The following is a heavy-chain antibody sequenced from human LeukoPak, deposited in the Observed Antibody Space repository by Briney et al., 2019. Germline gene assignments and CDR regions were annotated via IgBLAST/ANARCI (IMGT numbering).Heavy chain of an antibody. D-gene: IGHD3-9*01. CDR2: IKQGGSEE. CDR3: ARHIDWAFDN. CDR1: GFTFRNYW. J-gene: IGHJ4*02. V-gene: IGHV3-7*01. Sequence: GESLRLSCAASGFTFRNYWMTWVRQPPGNGLAWVANIKQGGSEEYYVDSLRGRFTISRDDAKNSLYLQMNSLRAEDTAVYYCARHIDWAFDNWGQGTLVIVSS.